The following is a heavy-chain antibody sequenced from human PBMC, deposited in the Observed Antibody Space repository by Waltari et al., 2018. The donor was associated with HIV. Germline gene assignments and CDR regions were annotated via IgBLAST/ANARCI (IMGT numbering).Heavy chain of an antibody. Sequence: QVQLAQSGAEVQKPGASWTVSCRDSGDTFTASDMHWMRQAPGQSLEWMGWINVGNGTPGCSQKFQAGITATRDTSASPAYLDLSSLTSEATAVDACARAPGACSAPTSFSQTYVSWGLRPLFPFS. D-gene: IGHD2-15*01. CDR2: INVGNGTP. V-gene: IGHV1-3*01. CDR1: GDTFTASD. CDR3: ARAPGACSAPTSFSQTYVS. J-gene: IGHJ1*01.